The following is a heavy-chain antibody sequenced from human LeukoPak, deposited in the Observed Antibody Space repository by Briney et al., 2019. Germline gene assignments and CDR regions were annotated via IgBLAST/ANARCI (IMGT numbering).Heavy chain of an antibody. D-gene: IGHD3-9*01. Sequence: AGGSLKLSCAASGFTFSGSTMHWVRQASGKGLEWVGRIRSKGNSYATAYAASVKGRFTISRDDSKNTAYMQMNRVKTEDTAVYYCTGGYYDILTGYYIRAFDIWGQGTMVTVSS. J-gene: IGHJ3*02. CDR2: IRSKGNSYAT. CDR1: GFTFSGST. CDR3: TGGYYDILTGYYIRAFDI. V-gene: IGHV3-73*01.